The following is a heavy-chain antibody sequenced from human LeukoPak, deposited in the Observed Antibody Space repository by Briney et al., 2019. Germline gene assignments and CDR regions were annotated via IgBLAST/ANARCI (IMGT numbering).Heavy chain of an antibody. J-gene: IGHJ4*02. Sequence: SETLSLTCTVSGGSISSSSYYWGWIRQPPGQGLEWIGSIYYSGSTYYNPSLKSRATISVDTSKNQCSLKPSSVTAADTAVYYCARSYYDFWTRGSVNNYFDYWGQGTLVTVSS. CDR3: ARSYYDFWTRGSVNNYFDY. CDR2: IYYSGST. V-gene: IGHV4-39*01. CDR1: GGSISSSSYY. D-gene: IGHD3-3*01.